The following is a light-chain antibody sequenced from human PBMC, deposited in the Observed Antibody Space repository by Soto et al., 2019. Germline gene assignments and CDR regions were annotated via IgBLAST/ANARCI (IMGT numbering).Light chain of an antibody. CDR3: QQCGCSPPPIT. CDR2: DAS. V-gene: IGKV3-11*01. J-gene: IGKJ5*01. CDR1: QRISGY. Sequence: EIVLTQSPATLSLSPGERATLSCRASQRISGYLGWYQQKPGQAPRLLIYDASNRATGIPARFSGSGSGTDFTLTISRLEPEDFAVYYCQQCGCSPPPITSGQGTRLEIK.